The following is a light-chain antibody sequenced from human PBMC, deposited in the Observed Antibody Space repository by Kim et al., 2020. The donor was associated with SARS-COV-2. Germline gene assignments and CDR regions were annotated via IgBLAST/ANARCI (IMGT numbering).Light chain of an antibody. Sequence: SYELTQPPSVSVAPGKTARITCGGNNIGSKSVHWYQQKPGQAPVLVIYYDSDRPSGIPERFSGSNSGNTATLTISRVEAGDEADYYGQVWVSSSDHRVFG. J-gene: IGLJ3*02. CDR1: NIGSKS. CDR3: QVWVSSSDHRV. V-gene: IGLV3-21*04. CDR2: YDS.